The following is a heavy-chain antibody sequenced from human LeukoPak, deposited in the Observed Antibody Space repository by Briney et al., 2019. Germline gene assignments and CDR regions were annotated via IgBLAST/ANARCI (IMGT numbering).Heavy chain of an antibody. CDR3: ARDGPSSWYGPFDY. J-gene: IGHJ4*02. CDR1: GFTFSSYW. CDR2: VKQDGSEK. Sequence: GGSLRLSCAASGFTFSSYWMNWARQAPGKGLEWVANVKQDGSEKYYVDSVKGRFTISRDNAKNSLYLQMNSLRAEDTAVYYCARDGPSSWYGPFDYWGQGTLVTVSS. V-gene: IGHV3-7*01. D-gene: IGHD6-13*01.